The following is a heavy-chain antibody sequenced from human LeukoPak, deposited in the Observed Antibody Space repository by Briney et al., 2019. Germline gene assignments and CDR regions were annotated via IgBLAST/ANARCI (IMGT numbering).Heavy chain of an antibody. J-gene: IGHJ4*02. CDR2: IYYSGST. D-gene: IGHD3-3*01. CDR3: ASTYYDFWSGYSYLDY. CDR1: GGSISSGDYY. V-gene: IGHV4-30-4*08. Sequence: SQTLSLTCTVSGGSISSGDYYWSWIRQPPGKGLEWIGYIYYSGSTYYNPSLKSRVTMSVDTSKNQFSLKLSSVTAADTAVYYCASTYYDFWSGYSYLDYWGQGTLVTVSS.